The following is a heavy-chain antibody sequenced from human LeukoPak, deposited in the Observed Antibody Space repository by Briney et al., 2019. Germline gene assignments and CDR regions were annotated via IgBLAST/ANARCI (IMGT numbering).Heavy chain of an antibody. CDR3: GSHMGLWYSYGYPYFDY. Sequence: SETLPLTCTVSGVSIISNNWNWIGQPPGKGLEWIGNIYYSGSTNYNPSLKSRVTISVATSKNQFSLKLSSVNAAATAVYYCGSHMGLWYSYGYPYFDYWGQGTLSPSPQ. D-gene: IGHD5-18*01. CDR1: GVSIISNN. CDR2: IYYSGST. J-gene: IGHJ4*02. V-gene: IGHV4-59*08.